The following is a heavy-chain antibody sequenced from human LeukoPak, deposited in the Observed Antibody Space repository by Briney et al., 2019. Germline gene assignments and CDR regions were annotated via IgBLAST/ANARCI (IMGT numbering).Heavy chain of an antibody. D-gene: IGHD1-1*01. V-gene: IGHV3-30*03. CDR2: ISYDGSNK. CDR1: GFTFSGYG. J-gene: IGHJ4*02. CDR3: AYYHVNEEPPTF. Sequence: GGTLRLSCAASGFTFSGYGMHWVRQAPGKGLEWVAVISYDGSNKYYADSAKGRFTVSRDNSKNMLYLQMNSLRAEDTAVYYCAYYHVNEEPPTFWGQGTLVTVSS.